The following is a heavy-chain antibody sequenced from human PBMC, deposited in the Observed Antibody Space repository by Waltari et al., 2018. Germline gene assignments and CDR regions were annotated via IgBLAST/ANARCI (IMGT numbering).Heavy chain of an antibody. CDR1: GFTFSSYG. Sequence: QVQLVESGGGVVQPGRSLRLSCAASGFTFSSYGMHWVRQAPSKGLEWVAVIWYDGSNKYYADSVKGRFTISRDNSKNTLYLQMNSLRAEDTAVYYCARGEHYDSSGYPADAFDIWGQGTMVTVSS. D-gene: IGHD3-22*01. CDR2: IWYDGSNK. J-gene: IGHJ3*02. V-gene: IGHV3-33*01. CDR3: ARGEHYDSSGYPADAFDI.